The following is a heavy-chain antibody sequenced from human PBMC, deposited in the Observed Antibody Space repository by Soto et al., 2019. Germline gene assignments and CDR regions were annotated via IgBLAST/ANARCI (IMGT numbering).Heavy chain of an antibody. CDR2: IKPDESEK. CDR3: VRGGSNYDS. CDR1: GFTFSDSW. J-gene: IGHJ5*02. V-gene: IGHV3-7*01. D-gene: IGHD4-4*01. Sequence: GGSLRLSCTASGFTFSDSWMTWVRQAPGKGLEWVARIKPDESEKKYADSVKGRFSISRDNAKNSMYLQMDSLRGEDTAVYYCVRGGSNYDSWGQGTLVTVSS.